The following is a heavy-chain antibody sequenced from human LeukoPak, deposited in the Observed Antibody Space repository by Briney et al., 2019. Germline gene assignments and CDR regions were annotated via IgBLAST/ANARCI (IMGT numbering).Heavy chain of an antibody. Sequence: PGGSLRLSCAASGFTFSSYAMSWVRQAPGKGLEWVSAISGSGGSTYYADSVKGRFTISRDNSKNTLYLQMNSLRAEDTAVYYCAKGGDCGLCYYYCYMDVWGKGTTVTVSS. CDR1: GFTFSSYA. D-gene: IGHD2-21*01. V-gene: IGHV3-23*01. J-gene: IGHJ6*03. CDR2: ISGSGGST. CDR3: AKGGDCGLCYYYCYMDV.